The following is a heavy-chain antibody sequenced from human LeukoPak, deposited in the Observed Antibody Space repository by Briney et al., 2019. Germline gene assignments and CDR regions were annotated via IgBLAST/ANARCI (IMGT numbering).Heavy chain of an antibody. CDR1: GGTFSSYA. V-gene: IGHV1-69*13. CDR3: ARVSLGNEPGSPQNYYYYGMDV. CDR2: IIPIFGTA. Sequence: SVKISCKASGGTFSSYAISWVRQAPGQGLEWMGGIIPIFGTANYAQKFQGRVTITADESTSTAYMELSSLRSEDTAVYYCARVSLGNEPGSPQNYYYYGMDVWGQGTTVTVSS. J-gene: IGHJ6*02.